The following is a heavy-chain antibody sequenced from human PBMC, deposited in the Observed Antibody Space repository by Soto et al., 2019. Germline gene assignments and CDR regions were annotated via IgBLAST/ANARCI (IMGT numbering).Heavy chain of an antibody. CDR1: GYTFTSYG. CDR2: ISAYNGNT. J-gene: IGHJ4*02. D-gene: IGHD3-10*01. Sequence: QVQLVQSGAEVKKPGASVKVSCKASGYTFTSYGISWVRQAPGQGLEWMGWISAYNGNTNYAQKLQRRVTMTTDTSTSTAYMELRSLRCDDTAVYYCARYTVTMVRGALIDYWGQGTLVTVSS. CDR3: ARYTVTMVRGALIDY. V-gene: IGHV1-18*01.